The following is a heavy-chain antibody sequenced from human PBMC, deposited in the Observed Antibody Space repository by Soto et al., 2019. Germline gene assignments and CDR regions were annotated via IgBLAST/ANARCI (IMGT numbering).Heavy chain of an antibody. D-gene: IGHD2-15*01. CDR2: IYWDDDK. CDR3: AHRPSYCSGGSCYSGFDY. Sequence: SGPTLVNPTQTLTLTCTFSGFSLSTRGVGVGWIRQPPGKALEWLALIYWDDDKRYSPSLKSRLTITKDTSENQVVLTMTNMDPVDTATYYCAHRPSYCSGGSCYSGFDYRGQGTLVTVSS. CDR1: GFSLSTRGVG. J-gene: IGHJ4*02. V-gene: IGHV2-5*02.